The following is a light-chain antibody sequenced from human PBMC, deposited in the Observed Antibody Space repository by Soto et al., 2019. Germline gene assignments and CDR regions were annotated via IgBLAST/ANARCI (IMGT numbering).Light chain of an antibody. CDR1: ERIYSAY. J-gene: IGKJ5*01. CDR3: QQYGNSPIT. V-gene: IGKV3-20*01. CDR2: GTS. Sequence: SVLTQSPGTLPLSRGERATLSCRASERIYSAYLGWYQQKPGQAPRLLIYGTSSRATGIPDRFSGSGSGTDFTLTISRLEPEDFAVYYCQQYGNSPITFGQGTRLET.